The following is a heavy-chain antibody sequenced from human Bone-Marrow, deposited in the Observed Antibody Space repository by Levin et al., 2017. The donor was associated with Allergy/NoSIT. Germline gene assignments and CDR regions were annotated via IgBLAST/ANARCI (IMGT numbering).Heavy chain of an antibody. V-gene: IGHV3-11*01. CDR1: GFTFSDYY. D-gene: IGHD3-10*01. CDR2: ISSGGSPI. CDR3: ARDPRVVRGVYIPNNWFDP. Sequence: GESLKISCAASGFTFSDYYMSWIRQAPGKGLEWVSYISSGGSPIYYADSVKGRFTISRDNAKNSLFLQMNSLRAEDTAVYYCARDPRVVRGVYIPNNWFDPWGQGTLVTVSS. J-gene: IGHJ5*02.